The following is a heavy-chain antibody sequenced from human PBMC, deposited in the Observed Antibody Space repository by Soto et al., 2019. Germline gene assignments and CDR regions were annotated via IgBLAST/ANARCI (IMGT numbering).Heavy chain of an antibody. CDR3: ARVIWSGHLTSDL. Sequence: EVQVVESGGGLVQPGGSLRLSCAASGFTFSSNSMNWVRQAPGKGLEWISYISSSSSTIYADSVKGRFTISRDNATNSLYLQMNSLRDEGTAVYYCARVIWSGHLTSDLWGQGTLVTVSS. CDR1: GFTFSSNS. V-gene: IGHV3-48*02. CDR2: ISSSSSTI. D-gene: IGHD3-3*01. J-gene: IGHJ5*02.